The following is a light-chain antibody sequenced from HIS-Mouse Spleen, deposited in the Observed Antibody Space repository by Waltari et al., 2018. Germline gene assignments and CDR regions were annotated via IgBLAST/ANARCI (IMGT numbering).Light chain of an antibody. Sequence: QSALTQPRSVSGSPGQSVTLSFTGTSSTFGGYNYSPWFQQHPGKAPKLMIYDVSKRPSGVPDRFSGSKSGNTASLTISGLQAEDEADYYCCSYAGSYTFVVFGGGTKLTVL. V-gene: IGLV2-11*01. CDR1: SSTFGGYNY. CDR3: CSYAGSYTFVV. CDR2: DVS. J-gene: IGLJ2*01.